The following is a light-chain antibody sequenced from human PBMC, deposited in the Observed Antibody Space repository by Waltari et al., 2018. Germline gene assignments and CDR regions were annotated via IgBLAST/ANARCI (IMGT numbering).Light chain of an antibody. CDR3: CSYAGVYLYV. J-gene: IGLJ1*01. CDR2: DVT. Sequence: QSALTQPRSVSGSPGQSVTISCTGTSGDVGGYNFVSWYQQHPGKAPKLIIYDVTKRPSGGPDSFSGSKAGNTASLTISGLQAEDEADYYCCSYAGVYLYVFGTGTKVTVL. V-gene: IGLV2-11*01. CDR1: SGDVGGYNF.